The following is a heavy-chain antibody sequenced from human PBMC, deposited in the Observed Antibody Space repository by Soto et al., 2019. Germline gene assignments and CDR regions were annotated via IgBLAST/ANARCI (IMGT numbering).Heavy chain of an antibody. D-gene: IGHD3-16*02. CDR1: GFTFSSYS. Sequence: GGSLRLSCAASGFTFSSYSMNWVRQAPGKGLEWVSSISSSSSYIYYADSVKGRFTISRDNAKNSLYLQMNSLRAEDTAVYYCARNPVHYIWGSYRYTHFDYWGQGTLVTVSS. CDR3: ARNPVHYIWGSYRYTHFDY. CDR2: ISSSSSYI. J-gene: IGHJ4*02. V-gene: IGHV3-21*01.